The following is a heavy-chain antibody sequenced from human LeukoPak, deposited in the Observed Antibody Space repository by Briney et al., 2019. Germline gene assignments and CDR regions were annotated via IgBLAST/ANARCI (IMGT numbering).Heavy chain of an antibody. CDR1: GGSISSYY. V-gene: IGHV4-59*01. D-gene: IGHD6-19*01. Sequence: SETLSLTCTVSGGSISSYYWSWIRQPPAKGLEWIGYIYYSGSTNYNPSLKSRVTISVDTSKNQFSLKLSSVTAADTAVYYCAYSSGSTFDYWGQGTLVTVSS. J-gene: IGHJ4*02. CDR2: IYYSGST. CDR3: AYSSGSTFDY.